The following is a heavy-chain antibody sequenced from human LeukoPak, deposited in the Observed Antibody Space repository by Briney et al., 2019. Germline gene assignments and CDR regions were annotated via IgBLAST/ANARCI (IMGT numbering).Heavy chain of an antibody. CDR3: ARGATPYDFWSGYYGKYYMDV. Sequence: SETLSLTCAVYGGSFSGYYWSWIRQPPGKGLEWIGEINHSGSTNYNPSLKSRVTISVDTSKNQFSLKLSSVTAAGMAVYYGARGATPYDFWSGYYGKYYMDVWGKGTTVTVSS. CDR2: INHSGST. J-gene: IGHJ6*03. D-gene: IGHD3-3*01. CDR1: GGSFSGYY. V-gene: IGHV4-34*01.